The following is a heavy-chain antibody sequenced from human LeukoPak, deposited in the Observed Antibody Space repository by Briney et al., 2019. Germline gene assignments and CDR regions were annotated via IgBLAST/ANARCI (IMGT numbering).Heavy chain of an antibody. D-gene: IGHD2-15*01. CDR1: GFTFSDYY. CDR2: IKQDGSEK. CDR3: ARAKDTGFDY. J-gene: IGHJ4*02. Sequence: GGSLRLSCAASGFTFSDYYMSWVRQAPGKGLEWVANIKQDGSEKYYVDSVKGRFTISRDNAKNSLYLQMNSLRAEDTAVYYCARAKDTGFDYWGQGTLVTVSS. V-gene: IGHV3-7*01.